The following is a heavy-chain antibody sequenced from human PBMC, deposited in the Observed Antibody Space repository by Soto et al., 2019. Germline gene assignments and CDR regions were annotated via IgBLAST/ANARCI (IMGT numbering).Heavy chain of an antibody. V-gene: IGHV1-69*01. J-gene: IGHJ4*02. CDR2: IIPIFGTA. Sequence: QVQLVQSGAEVKKPGSSVKVSCKASGGTFSSYAISWVRQAPGQGLEWMGGIIPIFGTARYAHKFQGRVTITADESTSTAYMELSSLRSEDAAVYYCASRVLYRGYVQPGLDYWGQGTLVTVSS. CDR1: GGTFSSYA. CDR3: ASRVLYRGYVQPGLDY. D-gene: IGHD5-12*01.